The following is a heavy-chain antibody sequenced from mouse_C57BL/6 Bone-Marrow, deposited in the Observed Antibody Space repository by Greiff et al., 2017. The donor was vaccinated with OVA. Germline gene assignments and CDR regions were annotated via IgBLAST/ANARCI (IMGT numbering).Heavy chain of an antibody. CDR2: INYDGSST. V-gene: IGHV5-16*01. D-gene: IGHD2-9*01. CDR1: GFTFSDYY. CDR3: AREGAYYGYDGGVFDY. Sequence: EVKLQESEGGLVQPGSSMKLSCTASGFTFSDYYMAWVRQVPEKGLEWVANINYDGSSTYYLDSLKSRFIISRDNAKNILYLQMSSLKSEDTATYYCAREGAYYGYDGGVFDYWGQGTTLTVSS. J-gene: IGHJ2*01.